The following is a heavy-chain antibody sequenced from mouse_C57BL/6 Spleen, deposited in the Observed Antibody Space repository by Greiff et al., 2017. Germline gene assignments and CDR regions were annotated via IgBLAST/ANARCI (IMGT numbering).Heavy chain of an antibody. CDR1: GFNIKDYY. D-gene: IGHD1-1*01. J-gene: IGHJ3*01. Sequence: VQLKESGAELVKPGASVKLSCTASGFNIKDYYMHWVKQRTQQGLEWIGRIEPEDGETKYAPKFQGKATITAYTSSNTAYLQLISLTSEDTAVYYCAGSGSSYVFAGWGQGTLVTVSA. V-gene: IGHV14-2*01. CDR2: IEPEDGET. CDR3: AGSGSSYVFAG.